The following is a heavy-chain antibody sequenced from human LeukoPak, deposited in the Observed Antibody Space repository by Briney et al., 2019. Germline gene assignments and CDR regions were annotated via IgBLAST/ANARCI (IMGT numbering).Heavy chain of an antibody. CDR1: GFTFSSYS. J-gene: IGHJ4*02. Sequence: GGPLRLSCAASGFTFSSYSMNWVRQAPGKGLEWVSSISSSSSYIYYADSVKGRFTISRDNAKNSLYLQMNSLRAEDTAVYYCARDPGPSTVVTTGWGQGTRVTVSS. V-gene: IGHV3-21*01. D-gene: IGHD4-23*01. CDR3: ARDPGPSTVVTTG. CDR2: ISSSSSYI.